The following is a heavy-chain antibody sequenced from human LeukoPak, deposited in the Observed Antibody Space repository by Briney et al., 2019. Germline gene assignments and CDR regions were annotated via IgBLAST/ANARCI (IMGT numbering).Heavy chain of an antibody. D-gene: IGHD2-2*01. CDR1: GFTFSIYW. J-gene: IGHJ5*02. CDR2: INQDGSDQ. Sequence: GGSLRLSCAASGFTFSIYWMNWVRQAPGKGLEWVANINQDGSDQYYVDSVKGRFTISRDNAQNSLNLQMNSLRAEDTAVYYCATSSNAPGNHWGQGTLVTVSS. V-gene: IGHV3-7*01. CDR3: ATSSNAPGNH.